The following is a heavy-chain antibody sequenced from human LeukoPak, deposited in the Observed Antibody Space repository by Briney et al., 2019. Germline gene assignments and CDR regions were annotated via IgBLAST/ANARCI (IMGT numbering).Heavy chain of an antibody. Sequence: GGSLRLSCAASGFIFNNYWMQWVRQAPGKGLEWVANINYGGNENYHVDSVKGRFSISRDNVRNSLYLQMNSLRAEDTAVYYRARGDPDKWGQGTLVIVSS. CDR3: ARGDPDK. CDR2: INYGGNEN. D-gene: IGHD2-21*02. CDR1: GFIFNNYW. V-gene: IGHV3-7*03. J-gene: IGHJ4*02.